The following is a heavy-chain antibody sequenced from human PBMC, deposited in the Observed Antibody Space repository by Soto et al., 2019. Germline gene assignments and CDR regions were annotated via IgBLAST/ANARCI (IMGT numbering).Heavy chain of an antibody. D-gene: IGHD3-3*01. J-gene: IGHJ4*02. CDR2: IYPSDSDT. CDR1: GYTFTSYA. CDR3: ARGGVSTRTFDY. V-gene: IGHV5-51*01. Sequence: KVSCKASGYTFTSYAMHWVRQAPGKGLELMGIIYPSDSDTRYRPSFQGQVTISADKSISSAYLQWSSLRASDTAMYYCARGGVSTRTFDYWGQGTPVTVSS.